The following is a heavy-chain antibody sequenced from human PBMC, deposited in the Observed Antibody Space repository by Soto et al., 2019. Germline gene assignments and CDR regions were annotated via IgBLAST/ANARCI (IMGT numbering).Heavy chain of an antibody. J-gene: IGHJ6*02. CDR2: MNPSGDRT. V-gene: IGHV1-46*01. D-gene: IGHD3-16*01. Sequence: QVQLMQSGTEVKEPGASVNLSCKASGYTFSSSYIHWVRQAPGQGLEWMGIMNPSGDRTNYAQIFRGRLRISADGATTTAYMELSGLTSADTAVYFCATGGHNDGYNFYHGMDVWGQGTTVTVS. CDR3: ATGGHNDGYNFYHGMDV. CDR1: GYTFSSSY.